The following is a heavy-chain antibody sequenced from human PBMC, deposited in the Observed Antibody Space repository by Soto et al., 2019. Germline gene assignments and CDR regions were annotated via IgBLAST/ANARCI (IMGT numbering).Heavy chain of an antibody. CDR1: GGSISSSSYY. Sequence: SETLSLTCTVSGGSISSSSYYWGWIRQPPGKGLEWIGSIYYSGSTYYNPSLKSRVTISVDTSKNQFSLKLSSVTAADTAVYYCASRTSGYGQGGGAFDIWGQGTMVTVSS. J-gene: IGHJ3*02. CDR2: IYYSGST. CDR3: ASRTSGYGQGGGAFDI. D-gene: IGHD5-12*01. V-gene: IGHV4-39*01.